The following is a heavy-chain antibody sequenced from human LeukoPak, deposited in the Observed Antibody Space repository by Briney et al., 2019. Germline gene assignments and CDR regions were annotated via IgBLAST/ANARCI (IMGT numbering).Heavy chain of an antibody. V-gene: IGHV4-59*12. D-gene: IGHD5-12*01. CDR2: IYHSGST. Sequence: PSETLSLTCTVSGGSISSYYWSWIRQPPGKGLEWIGYIYHSGSTYYNPSLKSRVTISVDRSKNQFSLKLSSVTAADTAVYYCARDLGYDFDYWGQGTLVTVSS. J-gene: IGHJ4*02. CDR1: GGSISSYY. CDR3: ARDLGYDFDY.